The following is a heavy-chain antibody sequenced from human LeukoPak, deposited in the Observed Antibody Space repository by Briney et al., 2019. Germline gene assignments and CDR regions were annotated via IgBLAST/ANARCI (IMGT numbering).Heavy chain of an antibody. Sequence: PSETLSLTCAVYGGSFSGYYWSWIRQPPGKGLEWIGEINHSGSTNYNPSLKSRVTISVDTSKNQFSLKLSSVTAADTAVYYCARRGRNTNDAFDIWGQGTMVTVSS. CDR2: INHSGST. D-gene: IGHD1-14*01. CDR3: ARRGRNTNDAFDI. V-gene: IGHV4-34*01. CDR1: GGSFSGYY. J-gene: IGHJ3*02.